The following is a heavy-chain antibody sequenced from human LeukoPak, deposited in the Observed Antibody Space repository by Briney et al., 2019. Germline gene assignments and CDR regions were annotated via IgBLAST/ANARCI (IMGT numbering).Heavy chain of an antibody. CDR3: ARAYSSGWFEYFDY. D-gene: IGHD6-19*01. Sequence: ASVKVSCKTSGYTFTNYGINWVRQAPGQGLEWVGWISAYNGDTKFAQKLQGRVTMTTDTSTSTAYMELRSLRSDDTAVYYCARAYSSGWFEYFDYWGQGTLVTVSS. CDR2: ISAYNGDT. J-gene: IGHJ4*02. V-gene: IGHV1-18*01. CDR1: GYTFTNYG.